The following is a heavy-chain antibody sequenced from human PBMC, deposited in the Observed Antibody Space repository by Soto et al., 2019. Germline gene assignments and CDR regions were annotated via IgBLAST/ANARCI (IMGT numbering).Heavy chain of an antibody. CDR2: ISYDGSNK. CDR1: GFTFSSYG. V-gene: IGHV3-30*18. D-gene: IGHD3-22*01. J-gene: IGHJ4*02. CDR3: AKDTYYYDRSGYYTFDY. Sequence: AGGSLRLSCAASGFTFSSYGMHWVRQAPGKGLEWVAVISYDGSNKNYVDSVKGRFTISRDNSKNTVYLKMDSLRVEDTAVYYCAKDTYYYDRSGYYTFDYWGQGTLVTVSS.